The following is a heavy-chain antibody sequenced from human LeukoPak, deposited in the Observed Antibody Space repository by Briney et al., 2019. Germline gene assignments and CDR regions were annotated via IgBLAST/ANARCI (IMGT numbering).Heavy chain of an antibody. CDR1: GFTFSSYW. V-gene: IGHV3-74*01. J-gene: IGHJ4*02. CDR3: ARGSTWGSLDY. CDR2: INSDGSST. Sequence: RPGGSLRLSCAASGFTFSSYWMHWVRHAPGKGLVWVSRINSDGSSTSYADSVKGRFTISRDNAKNTLYLQMNSLRAEDTAVYYCARGSTWGSLDYWGQGTLVTVSS. D-gene: IGHD3-10*01.